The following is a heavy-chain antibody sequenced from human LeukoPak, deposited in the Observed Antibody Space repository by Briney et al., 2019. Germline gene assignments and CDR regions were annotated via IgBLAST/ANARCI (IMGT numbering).Heavy chain of an antibody. CDR2: INPSNGDT. D-gene: IGHD6-19*01. V-gene: IGHV1-2*02. J-gene: IGHJ4*02. Sequence: GASVKVSCKASGYTFSAYYIHWVRQAPGQGLEWMAWINPSNGDTNYAQKFQGRVTMTRDTSISTAYMELTRPISDDTAVYYCARVGSSGWYVHPTLDYWGQGTLVTVSS. CDR1: GYTFSAYY. CDR3: ARVGSSGWYVHPTLDY.